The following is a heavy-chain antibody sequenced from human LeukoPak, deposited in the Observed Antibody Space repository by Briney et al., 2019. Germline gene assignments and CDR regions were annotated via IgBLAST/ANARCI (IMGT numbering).Heavy chain of an antibody. CDR1: GYTFTGYY. CDR2: INCHSGGT. Sequence: ASVKVSCKASGYTFTGYYMHWVRQAPGQGLEWMGWINCHSGGTNYAQKFQGRVTLTTDTSISTAYMELSSLRSDDTAMYYCARFWSGEPYDYWGQGTLVTVSS. D-gene: IGHD3-10*01. V-gene: IGHV1-2*02. CDR3: ARFWSGEPYDY. J-gene: IGHJ4*02.